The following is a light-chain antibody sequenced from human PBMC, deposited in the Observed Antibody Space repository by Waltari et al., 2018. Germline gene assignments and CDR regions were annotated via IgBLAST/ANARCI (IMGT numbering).Light chain of an antibody. J-gene: IGLJ2*01. CDR2: GTS. CDR1: GSNPGAGYD. CDR3: QSYDTSLSVV. Sequence: QSVLTQPPLVSGAPGQRVSISCTGTGSNPGAGYDVHWYQQLPGKAPRLLIYGTSSRPPGVPDRFFGSQSGTSASLAITGLQAEDEADYYCQSYDTSLSVVFGGGTKLTVL. V-gene: IGLV1-40*01.